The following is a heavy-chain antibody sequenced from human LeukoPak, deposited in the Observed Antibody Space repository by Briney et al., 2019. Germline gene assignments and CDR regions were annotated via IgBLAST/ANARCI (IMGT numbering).Heavy chain of an antibody. V-gene: IGHV4-39*01. Sequence: PSETLSLTCTVSGGSISSSSYYWGWIRQPPGKGLEWIGSIYYSGSTYYNPSLKSRVTISVDTSKNQFSLKLSSVTAADTAVYYCARQSYGDYQDYYYYGMDVWGQGTTVTVSS. CDR3: ARQSYGDYQDYYYYGMDV. CDR2: IYYSGST. J-gene: IGHJ6*02. D-gene: IGHD4-17*01. CDR1: GGSISSSSYY.